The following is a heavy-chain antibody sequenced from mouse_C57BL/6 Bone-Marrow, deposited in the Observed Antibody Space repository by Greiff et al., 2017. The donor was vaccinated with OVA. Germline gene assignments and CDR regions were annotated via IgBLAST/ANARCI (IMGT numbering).Heavy chain of an antibody. CDR3: ARGVLWYLFAY. CDR1: GYTFTSYW. D-gene: IGHD2-1*01. CDR2: IDPSDSYT. Sequence: QVQLQQPEAELVKPGASVKLSCKASGYTFTSYWMQWVKQRPGQGLEWIGEIDPSDSYTNYNQKFKGKATLTVDTSSSTAYMQLSSLTSEDSAVYYCARGVLWYLFAYWGQGTLVTVSA. J-gene: IGHJ3*01. V-gene: IGHV1-50*01.